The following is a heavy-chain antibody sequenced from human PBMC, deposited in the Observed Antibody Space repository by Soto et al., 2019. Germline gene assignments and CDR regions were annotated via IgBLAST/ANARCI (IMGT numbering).Heavy chain of an antibody. V-gene: IGHV5-51*01. CDR2: IYPNDADT. CDR3: VRHNRGSYGAFDI. D-gene: IGHD3-16*01. Sequence: PGESLKISCKGSGYSFTYYWIAWVRQRPGKDLEWMGIIYPNDADTRYNPSFQGQVTISADKSISTAYLQWTSLKTSDTAMYYCVRHNRGSYGAFDIWGQGTMVTVSS. CDR1: GYSFTYYW. J-gene: IGHJ3*02.